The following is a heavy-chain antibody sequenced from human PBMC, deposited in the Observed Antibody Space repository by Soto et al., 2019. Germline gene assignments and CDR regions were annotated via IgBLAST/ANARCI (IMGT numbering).Heavy chain of an antibody. V-gene: IGHV3-23*01. D-gene: IGHD6-13*01. CDR2: TSGSGGNT. J-gene: IGHJ4*02. CDR3: AKDLEGDRSSSWYSS. Sequence: EVQLLESGGGLVQPGGSLRLSCAASGFTFSKYAMSWVRQAPGKGLEWVSTTSGSGGNTYNADSVKGRFTISRDNSXNTLYLQMNSLRAEDTAIYFCAKDLEGDRSSSWYSSWGQGTLVTVSS. CDR1: GFTFSKYA.